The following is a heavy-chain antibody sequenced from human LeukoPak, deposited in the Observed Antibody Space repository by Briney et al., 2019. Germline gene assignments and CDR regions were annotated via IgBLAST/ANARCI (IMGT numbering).Heavy chain of an antibody. D-gene: IGHD3-22*01. CDR2: ISSSSSTI. V-gene: IGHV3-48*01. J-gene: IGHJ4*02. Sequence: GGSLRLSCAASGFTFSSYEMNWVRQAPGKGLEWVSYISSSSSTIYYADSVKGRFTISRDNAKSSLYLQMNSLRAEDTAVYYCARVLHKRNYDSSVYYGYWGQGTLVTVSS. CDR3: ARVLHKRNYDSSVYYGY. CDR1: GFTFSSYE.